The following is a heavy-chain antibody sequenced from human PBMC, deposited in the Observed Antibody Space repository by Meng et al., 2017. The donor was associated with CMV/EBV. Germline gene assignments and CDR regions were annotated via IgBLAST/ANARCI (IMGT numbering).Heavy chain of an antibody. J-gene: IGHJ4*02. CDR1: GYRFITSD. V-gene: IGHV1-18*01. Sequence: ASVKVSCKASGYRFITSDIMWVRQAPGQGLEWMGWISPYNGKRNYAQKIGGRVTLTTDTSTSTAYMELTNLRSDDTAVYYCARSLDTWGSPYYWGQGTLVTVSS. CDR3: ARSLDTWGSPYY. D-gene: IGHD1-26*01. CDR2: ISPYNGKR.